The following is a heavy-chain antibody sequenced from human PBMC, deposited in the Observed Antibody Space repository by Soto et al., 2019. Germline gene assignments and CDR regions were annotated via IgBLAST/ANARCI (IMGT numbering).Heavy chain of an antibody. Sequence: QVQLQESGPGLVKPSQTLSLSCTVSGGSISSGDYYWSWIRQPPGKGLEWIGYIYYSGSTYYKPSLKSRDTISVDTSKNQFSLKLSSVTAADTAVYYCARVLHYVGPHLDYWGQGTLVTVSS. J-gene: IGHJ4*02. CDR1: GGSISSGDYY. D-gene: IGHD3-16*01. CDR3: ARVLHYVGPHLDY. CDR2: IYYSGST. V-gene: IGHV4-30-4*01.